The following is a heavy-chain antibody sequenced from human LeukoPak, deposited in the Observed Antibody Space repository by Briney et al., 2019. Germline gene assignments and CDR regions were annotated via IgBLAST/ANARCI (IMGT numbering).Heavy chain of an antibody. D-gene: IGHD3-22*01. J-gene: IGHJ1*01. CDR1: GFTFSSYW. Sequence: GRSLRLSCAASGFTFSSYWMHWVRQAPGKGRVWVSRIKSDGKTNYADSVKGRFTISRDNAKNTVSLQMNSLRAEDTGVYYCARAPSEIGGYYPEYFRHWGQGTLVTVSS. CDR3: ARAPSEIGGYYPEYFRH. V-gene: IGHV3-74*01. CDR2: IKSDGKT.